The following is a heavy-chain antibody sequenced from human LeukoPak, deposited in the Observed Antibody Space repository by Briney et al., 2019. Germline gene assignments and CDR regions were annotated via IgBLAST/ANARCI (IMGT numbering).Heavy chain of an antibody. CDR1: GFTFSSHE. CDR3: ARQTLGATAYSAFDF. CDR2: ISDSGSPI. D-gene: IGHD3-16*01. J-gene: IGHJ3*01. Sequence: GGSLRLSCAASGFTFSSHEMNWVRQAPGKGLEWVSYISDSGSPIYYADSVKGRFTVSRDNAKSSLYLQMNSLRAEDTALYYCARQTLGATAYSAFDFWGQGTLVTVSS. V-gene: IGHV3-48*03.